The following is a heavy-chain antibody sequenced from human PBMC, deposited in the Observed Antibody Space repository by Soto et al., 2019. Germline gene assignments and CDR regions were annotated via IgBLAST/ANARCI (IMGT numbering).Heavy chain of an antibody. Sequence: QVQLVQSGAEEKKPGASVKVSCKASGYAFSSYAMHWVRQVPGQRLEWMGWINIGSGNTEYSQNFQDRITITRDTSASTDYMELSSLRSEDTAVYYCVRDGGDCGYRLIYYYYMGMDVWGQGTTVSVSS. V-gene: IGHV1-3*05. CDR3: VRDGGDCGYRLIYYYYMGMDV. CDR1: GYAFSSYA. J-gene: IGHJ6*02. CDR2: INIGSGNT. D-gene: IGHD2-21*02.